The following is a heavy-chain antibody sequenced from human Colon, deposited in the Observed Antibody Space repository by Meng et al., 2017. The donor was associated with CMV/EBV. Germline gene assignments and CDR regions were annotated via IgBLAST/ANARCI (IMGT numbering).Heavy chain of an antibody. V-gene: IGHV3-23*01. Sequence: GGSLRLSCVASGFTFSTYAMTWVRQAPGKGLEWVSAISPGGGSTYHADSVKGRFTVSRQNSKDTLYLQRNSLRAEDTAVYYCVKFLFDSNWYDAFDMWGQGTVVTVSS. CDR1: GFTFSTYA. CDR2: ISPGGGST. J-gene: IGHJ3*02. D-gene: IGHD4-11*01. CDR3: VKFLFDSNWYDAFDM.